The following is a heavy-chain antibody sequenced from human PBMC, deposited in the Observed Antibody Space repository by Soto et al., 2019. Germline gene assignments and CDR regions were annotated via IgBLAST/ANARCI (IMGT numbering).Heavy chain of an antibody. CDR1: GGSISSGDYY. CDR2: IYYSGST. J-gene: IGHJ5*02. V-gene: IGHV4-30-4*01. D-gene: IGHD6-6*01. CDR3: ARERPDGARLDP. Sequence: PSETLSLTCTVSGGSISSGDYYWSWIRQPPGKGLEWIGYIYYSGSTYNNPSLKSQVKKSVDKSKNQFSLKLSFVTAADTAVYYCARERPDGARLDPWGQGTLVTVS.